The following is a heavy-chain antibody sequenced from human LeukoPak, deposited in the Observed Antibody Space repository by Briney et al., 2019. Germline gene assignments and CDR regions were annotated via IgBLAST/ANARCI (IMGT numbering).Heavy chain of an antibody. D-gene: IGHD3-16*02. Sequence: GGSLRLSCAASGFTFSSHWMSWVRQAPGKGLEWVANIKQDGSEKYYVDSVKGRFTISRDNAKNSLYLQMNSLRAEDTAVYYCARDPGVIAPWGQGTLVTVSS. V-gene: IGHV3-7*03. CDR1: GFTFSSHW. J-gene: IGHJ5*02. CDR3: ARDPGVIAP. CDR2: IKQDGSEK.